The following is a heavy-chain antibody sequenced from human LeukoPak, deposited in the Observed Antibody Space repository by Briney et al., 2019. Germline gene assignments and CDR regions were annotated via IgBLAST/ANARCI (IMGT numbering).Heavy chain of an antibody. J-gene: IGHJ4*02. Sequence: SETLSLTCTVSGGSISSGSYYWSWIRQPAGKGLEWIGRIYTSGSTNYNASLKSRFTISLDTSKNRFSLKLSSVTAADTAMYYCAGVIGNYDGRLDYWGQGTLVTVSS. CDR2: IYTSGST. CDR1: GGSISSGSYY. V-gene: IGHV4-61*02. D-gene: IGHD1-7*01. CDR3: AGVIGNYDGRLDY.